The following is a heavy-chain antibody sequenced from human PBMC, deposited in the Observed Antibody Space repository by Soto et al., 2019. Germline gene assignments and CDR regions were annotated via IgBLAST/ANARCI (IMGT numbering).Heavy chain of an antibody. Sequence: QMQLQESGPGLVKPSETLSLTCTVSGGSISSSSYYWGWIRQPPGQGLEWLGTIYSLGNTYYNPSLKSRFTISVDKSKSQLFLKLSSVTAPDTAVYYCARQIYESSGYYYAYWGQGTLVTVSS. V-gene: IGHV4-39*01. CDR3: ARQIYESSGYYYAY. D-gene: IGHD3-22*01. CDR2: IYSLGNT. CDR1: GGSISSSSYY. J-gene: IGHJ4*02.